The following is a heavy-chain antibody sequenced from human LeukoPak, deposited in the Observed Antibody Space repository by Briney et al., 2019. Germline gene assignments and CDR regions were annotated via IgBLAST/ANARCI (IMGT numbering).Heavy chain of an antibody. Sequence: PSETLSLTCAVSGGSISSGGYSWSWIRQPPGKGLEWIGYIYYSGSTNYNPSLKSRVTISVDTSKNQFSLKLSSVTAADTAVYYCARDREFGAFDIWGQGTMVTVSS. D-gene: IGHD3-16*01. CDR1: GGSISSGGYS. J-gene: IGHJ3*02. CDR2: IYYSGST. V-gene: IGHV4-61*08. CDR3: ARDREFGAFDI.